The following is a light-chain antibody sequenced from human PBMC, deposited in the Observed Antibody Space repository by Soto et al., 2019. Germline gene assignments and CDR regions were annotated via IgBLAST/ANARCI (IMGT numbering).Light chain of an antibody. J-gene: IGKJ1*01. CDR1: QHIGSW. V-gene: IGKV1-12*01. CDR2: AAS. Sequence: DIQMTQSPSSVSASVGDRVTITCRASQHIGSWLSWYQQKPGKAPKHLIYAASSVQSGVPSRFSGSGSGTDFTLTISSLQPEDSATYYCQQANSFPRTFGQGTKVEIK. CDR3: QQANSFPRT.